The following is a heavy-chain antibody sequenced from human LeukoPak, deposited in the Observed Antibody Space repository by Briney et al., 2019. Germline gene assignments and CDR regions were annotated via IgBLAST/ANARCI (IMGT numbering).Heavy chain of an antibody. CDR1: GFTFNRRW. Sequence: GGSLRLSCAASGFTFNRRWMSWVRQAPGKGLEWVANINQDGSERQYVDSVKGRFTISRDNAKNSMYLQMNSLNVEDTAIYFCARDHVVNGLVFDYWGQGILVTVSS. V-gene: IGHV3-7*01. CDR2: INQDGSER. J-gene: IGHJ4*02. D-gene: IGHD2-15*01. CDR3: ARDHVVNGLVFDY.